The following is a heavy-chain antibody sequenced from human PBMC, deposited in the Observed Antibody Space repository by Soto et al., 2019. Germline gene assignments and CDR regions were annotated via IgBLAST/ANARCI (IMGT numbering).Heavy chain of an antibody. CDR2: INPHSDVT. CDR1: GYTFIDYY. CDR3: ARGPPITTTGHPEVDC. D-gene: IGHD1-20*01. V-gene: IGHV1-2*02. J-gene: IGHJ4*02. Sequence: ASVKVSCKASGYTFIDYYMHWVRQAPGQGPEWMGWINPHSDVTEFAQKFQGRVTMTRDTSISTGYMELTSLKSGDTAVYYCARGPPITTTGHPEVDCWGQGTLVTVSS.